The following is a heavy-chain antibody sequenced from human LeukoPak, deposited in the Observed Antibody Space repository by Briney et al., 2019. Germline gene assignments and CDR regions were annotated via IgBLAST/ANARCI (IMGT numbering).Heavy chain of an antibody. CDR3: ASGGIYYGAAFDF. CDR2: ISYDGSNK. Sequence: GGSLRLSCAASGFTFSSYAMHWVRQAPGKGLEWVAVISYDGSNKYYADSVKGRFTISKDNSKNTLYLQMNSLRAEDTAVYYCASGGIYYGAAFDFWGQGTLVTVSS. J-gene: IGHJ4*02. D-gene: IGHD1-26*01. CDR1: GFTFSSYA. V-gene: IGHV3-30*04.